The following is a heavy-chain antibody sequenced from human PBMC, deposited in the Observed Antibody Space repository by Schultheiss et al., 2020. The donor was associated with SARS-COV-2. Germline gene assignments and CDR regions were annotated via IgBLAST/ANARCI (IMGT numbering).Heavy chain of an antibody. J-gene: IGHJ3*01. Sequence: GESLKISCAASEFSFSTYAMCWVRQAPGKGLEWVSHISSSGGHTYYADSVQGRFTLSRDNRKNTLYLQMNSLSADDTAIYYCAKDGYDLGAFDLWGQGTMVTVSS. CDR1: EFSFSTYA. CDR2: ISSSGGHT. D-gene: IGHD3-16*01. CDR3: AKDGYDLGAFDL. V-gene: IGHV3-23*01.